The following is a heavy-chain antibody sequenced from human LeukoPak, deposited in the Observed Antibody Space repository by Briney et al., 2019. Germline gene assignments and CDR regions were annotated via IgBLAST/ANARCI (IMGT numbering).Heavy chain of an antibody. Sequence: GGSLRLSCAASGFTFRTYAMNWVRQAPGKGLEWVSGIGVSGTSTYYADSVKGRFTISRDNSKNTLCLQINSLRAEDTAVYYCATALLRASTYMDVWGKGTTVTVSS. CDR1: GFTFRTYA. V-gene: IGHV3-23*01. CDR3: ATALLRASTYMDV. D-gene: IGHD1-1*01. J-gene: IGHJ6*03. CDR2: IGVSGTST.